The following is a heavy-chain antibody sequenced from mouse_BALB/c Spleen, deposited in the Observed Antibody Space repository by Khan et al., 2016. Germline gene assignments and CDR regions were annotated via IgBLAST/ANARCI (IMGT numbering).Heavy chain of an antibody. CDR2: INPSTGYT. CDR1: GYTFTSYW. CDR3: ARGGDGDYFDY. D-gene: IGHD3-3*01. J-gene: IGHJ2*01. V-gene: IGHV1-7*01. Sequence: QVRLQQSGAELAKPGASVKMSCKASGYTFTSYWMHWVKQRPGQGLEWIGYINPSTGYTEYNQKFKDKATLTADKSSSTAYMQLSSLTSEDSAVYYGARGGDGDYFDYWGQGTTLTVSS.